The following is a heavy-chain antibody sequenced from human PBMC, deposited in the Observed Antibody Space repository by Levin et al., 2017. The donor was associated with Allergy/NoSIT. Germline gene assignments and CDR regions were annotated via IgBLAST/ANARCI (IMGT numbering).Heavy chain of an antibody. V-gene: IGHV5-51*01. CDR2: IYPGDSDT. J-gene: IGHJ6*03. Sequence: ASVKVSCQGSGYSFTSYWIGWVRQMPGKGLEWMGIIYPGDSDTRNSPSFQGEVTISADNSIRTAYLQRSSLKASDTAINYCARGCTRDYYYYMDVWGKGTTVTVSS. CDR3: ARGCTRDYYYYMDV. CDR1: GYSFTSYW. D-gene: IGHD2-8*01.